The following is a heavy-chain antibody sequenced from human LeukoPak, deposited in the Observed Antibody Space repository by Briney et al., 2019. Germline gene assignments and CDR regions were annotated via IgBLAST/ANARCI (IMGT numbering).Heavy chain of an antibody. Sequence: GGSLRLSCAASGFTFSSYGMHWVRQAPGKGLEWVSFIRYDGSNEYYADSVRGRFTISRDNSKNTLDLQMHSLRAEDTAIYYCAKASVWTMVRVVSYFDEWGQGIQVTVSS. J-gene: IGHJ4*02. D-gene: IGHD3-10*01. CDR1: GFTFSSYG. V-gene: IGHV3-30*02. CDR2: IRYDGSNE. CDR3: AKASVWTMVRVVSYFDE.